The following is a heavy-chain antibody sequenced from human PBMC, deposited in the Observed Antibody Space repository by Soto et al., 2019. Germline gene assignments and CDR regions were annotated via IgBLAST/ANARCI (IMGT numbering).Heavy chain of an antibody. CDR1: GFTFSDYY. V-gene: IGHV3-11*01. CDR3: ARAYSDAFDI. J-gene: IGHJ3*02. Sequence: GGALRLACGASGFTFSDYYMSWIRQAPGKGLEWVSYISSSGTGIYYPDSVKGRFTISRDNAKNSLYLQMSSLRAEDTAVYYCARAYSDAFDIWGQGTMVTVS. D-gene: IGHD2-15*01. CDR2: ISSSGTGI.